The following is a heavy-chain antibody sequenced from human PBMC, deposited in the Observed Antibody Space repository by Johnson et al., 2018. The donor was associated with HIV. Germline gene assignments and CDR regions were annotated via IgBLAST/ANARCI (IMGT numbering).Heavy chain of an antibody. Sequence: QVQLVESGGGVVLPGGSLRLSCAASGFTFSSYAMHWVRQAPGKGLEWLAIISYDGSNKYYADSVKGRFTISRDNSKNTLYLQMNSLRAEDTAVYYCAKSYYEEERPMGVDAFDIWGQGTMVTVSS. CDR3: AKSYYEEERPMGVDAFDI. CDR1: GFTFSSYA. CDR2: ISYDGSNK. J-gene: IGHJ3*02. D-gene: IGHD1-26*01. V-gene: IGHV3-30-3*01.